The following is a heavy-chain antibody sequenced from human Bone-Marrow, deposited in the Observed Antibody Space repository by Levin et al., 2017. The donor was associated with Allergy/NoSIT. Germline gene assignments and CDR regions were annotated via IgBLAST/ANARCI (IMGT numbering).Heavy chain of an antibody. CDR2: IYPGDSDT. CDR3: ARFHSSSWYLRAFDI. V-gene: IGHV5-51*01. Sequence: GESLKISCKGSGYSFTSYWIGWVRQMPGKGLEWMGIIYPGDSDTRYSPSFQGQVTISADKSISTAYLQWSSLKASDTAMYYCARFHSSSWYLRAFDIWGQGTMVTVSS. J-gene: IGHJ3*02. CDR1: GYSFTSYW. D-gene: IGHD6-13*01.